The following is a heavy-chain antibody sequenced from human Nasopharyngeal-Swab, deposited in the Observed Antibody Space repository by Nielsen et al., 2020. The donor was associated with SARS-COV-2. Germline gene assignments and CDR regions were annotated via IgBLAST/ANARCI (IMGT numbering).Heavy chain of an antibody. CDR2: IYYSGST. CDR3: ARDVAVFYDFWSGAYNWFDP. CDR1: GGSISSGDYY. V-gene: IGHV4-30-4*01. J-gene: IGHJ5*02. Sequence: LRLSCTVSGGSISSGDYYWSWIRQPPGKGLEWIGYIYYSGSTYYNPSLKSRVTISVDTSKNQFSLKLSSVTAADTAVYYCARDVAVFYDFWSGAYNWFDPWGQGTLVTVSS. D-gene: IGHD3-3*01.